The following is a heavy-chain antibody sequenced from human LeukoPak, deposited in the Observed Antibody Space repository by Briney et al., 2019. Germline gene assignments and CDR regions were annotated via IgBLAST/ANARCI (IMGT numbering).Heavy chain of an antibody. V-gene: IGHV3-30*18. CDR2: ISYDGSNK. D-gene: IGHD3-22*01. Sequence: GGSLRLSCAASGFTFSSYGVHWVRQAPGKGLEWVAVISYDGSNKYYADSVKGRFTISRDNSKNTLYLQMNSLRAEDTAVYYCAKDAWTYYYDSSGYYDYWGQGTLVTVSS. CDR3: AKDAWTYYYDSSGYYDY. J-gene: IGHJ4*02. CDR1: GFTFSSYG.